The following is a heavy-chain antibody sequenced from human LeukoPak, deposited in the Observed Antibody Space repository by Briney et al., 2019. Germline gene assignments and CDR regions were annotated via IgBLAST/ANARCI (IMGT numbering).Heavy chain of an antibody. J-gene: IGHJ6*03. CDR3: ARDLLGYNYYYMDV. CDR1: GFTFSTYA. CDR2: ISSSDSYI. D-gene: IGHD3-16*02. V-gene: IGHV3-21*01. Sequence: GGSLRLSCVASGFTFSTYAMNWVRQAPGKGLEWVSSISSSDSYIYYADSVKGRFTISRDNAKNSLFLQMNSLRAEDTAVYYCARDLLGYNYYYMDVWGKGTTVTVSS.